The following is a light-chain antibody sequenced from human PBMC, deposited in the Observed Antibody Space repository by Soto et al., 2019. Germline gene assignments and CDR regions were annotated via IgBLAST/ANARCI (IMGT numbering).Light chain of an antibody. CDR1: QSVTTN. V-gene: IGKV3-15*01. CDR3: QQYNNWPRT. Sequence: EIVMTQSPATVSVSPGGRATLSCRATQSVTTNLAWYQQKPGQAPRLLIYGASTRATDIPARFSGSGSGTEFTLTISSLQSEDFAVYYCQQYNNWPRTFGQGTK. J-gene: IGKJ1*01. CDR2: GAS.